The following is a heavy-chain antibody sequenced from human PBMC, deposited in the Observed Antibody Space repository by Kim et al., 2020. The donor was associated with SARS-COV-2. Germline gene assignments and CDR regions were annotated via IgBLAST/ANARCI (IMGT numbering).Heavy chain of an antibody. V-gene: IGHV4-59*01. D-gene: IGHD1-20*01. CDR1: GGSISSYF. J-gene: IGHJ6*02. CDR3: ARDLGYNWNYYYYYGMDV. Sequence: SETLSLTCTVSGGSISSYFWSWIRQPPWKGLEWIGLISYSGSTNYNPSLKSRVTISVDTSKNQFSLKLSSVTAADTAVYYCARDLGYNWNYYYYYGMDVWGQGTTVTVSS. CDR2: ISYSGST.